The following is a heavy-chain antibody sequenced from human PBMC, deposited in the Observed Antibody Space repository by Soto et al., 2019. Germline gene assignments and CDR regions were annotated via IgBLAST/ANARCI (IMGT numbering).Heavy chain of an antibody. Sequence: EVHLVESGGGLVKPGGSLRLSCAASGFTFSPYSMNWVRQAPGKGLDWVSSISSRSTYIYYADFVKGRFTISRVNAKNSLYLQMNRLSAEDTAVHYCGRGGAVAGKNAIYYWGPGALVSVSS. D-gene: IGHD6-19*01. J-gene: IGHJ4*02. CDR2: ISSRSTYI. CDR3: GRGGAVAGKNAIYY. CDR1: GFTFSPYS. V-gene: IGHV3-21*01.